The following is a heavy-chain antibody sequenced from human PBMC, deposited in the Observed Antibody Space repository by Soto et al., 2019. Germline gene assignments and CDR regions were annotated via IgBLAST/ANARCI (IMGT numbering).Heavy chain of an antibody. D-gene: IGHD6-25*01. CDR2: ITGSGGDT. CDR3: AKGSESGSPYYFDF. Sequence: EVQLLESGGGLVQPGGSLRLSCAASGFTFSDYAMSWVRQAPGKGLEWVSAITGSGGDTYHADSVKGRFTISRDNSKNTLFLQMTRLRADDTALYYCAKGSESGSPYYFDFWGQGALVTVSS. CDR1: GFTFSDYA. V-gene: IGHV3-23*01. J-gene: IGHJ4*02.